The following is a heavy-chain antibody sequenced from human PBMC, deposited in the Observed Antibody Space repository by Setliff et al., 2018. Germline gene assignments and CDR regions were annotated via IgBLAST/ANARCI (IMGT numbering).Heavy chain of an antibody. V-gene: IGHV3-53*01. CDR2: IYNIGET. J-gene: IGHJ5*01. CDR3: ARDRGGTNPWFDF. D-gene: IGHD3-10*01. CDR1: GLTVSNDF. Sequence: GGSLRLSCVVSGLTVSNDFMGWVRQAPGKGLEWVSVIYNIGETRYADSVKGRFTISRDKSKNMLYLHLSSLRVEDTATYYCARDRGGTNPWFDFWGQGTQVTVSS.